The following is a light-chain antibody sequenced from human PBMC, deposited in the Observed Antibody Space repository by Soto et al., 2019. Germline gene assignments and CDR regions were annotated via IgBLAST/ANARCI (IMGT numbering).Light chain of an antibody. V-gene: IGLV1-40*01. CDR1: SSNIGAGYD. CDR3: QSYDSSLSGPWV. CDR2: GNS. J-gene: IGLJ3*02. Sequence: VLTQPPSVSGAPGQRVTISCTGSSSNIGAGYDVHWYQQLPGTAPKLLIFGNSNRPSGVPDRFSGSKSGTSASLAITGLQAEDEADYYCQSYDSSLSGPWVFGGGTKLTVL.